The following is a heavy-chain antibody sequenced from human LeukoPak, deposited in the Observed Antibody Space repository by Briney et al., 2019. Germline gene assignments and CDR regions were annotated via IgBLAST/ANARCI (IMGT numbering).Heavy chain of an antibody. CDR2: INPSGGST. CDR3: ARDLPSFGESLRGSDY. J-gene: IGHJ4*02. V-gene: IGHV1-46*01. Sequence: ASVKVSCKASGYTFTSYYMHWVRQAPGQGLEWMGIINPSGGSTSYAQKFQGRVTMTRDTSTSTVYMELSSLRSEDTAVYYCARDLPSFGESLRGSDYWGQGTLVTVSS. CDR1: GYTFTSYY. D-gene: IGHD3-10*01.